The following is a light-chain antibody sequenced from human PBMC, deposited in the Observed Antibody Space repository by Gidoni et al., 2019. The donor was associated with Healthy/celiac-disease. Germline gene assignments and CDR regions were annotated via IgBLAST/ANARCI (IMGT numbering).Light chain of an antibody. Sequence: EILLTQPPATLSLSPGERATLSCRASQSVSSYLACYQQKPGQAPRLLIYDASNRATGIPARFSGSGSGTDFTLTISSLEPEDFAVYYCQQRSNWPTFGQGTRLEIK. J-gene: IGKJ5*01. CDR1: QSVSSY. CDR3: QQRSNWPT. V-gene: IGKV3-11*01. CDR2: DAS.